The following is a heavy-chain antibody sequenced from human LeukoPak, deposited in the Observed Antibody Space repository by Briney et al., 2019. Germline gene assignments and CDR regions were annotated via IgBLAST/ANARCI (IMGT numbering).Heavy chain of an antibody. Sequence: GGSLRLSCAASGFTFSSYSMNWVRQAPGKGLEWVSYISSSSSTIYYADSVRGRFTISRDDAKNSLYLQMNSLRAEDTAVYYCASSFYSYSGWGQGTLVTVSS. D-gene: IGHD1-26*01. J-gene: IGHJ4*02. CDR2: ISSSSSTI. V-gene: IGHV3-48*01. CDR3: ASSFYSYSG. CDR1: GFTFSSYS.